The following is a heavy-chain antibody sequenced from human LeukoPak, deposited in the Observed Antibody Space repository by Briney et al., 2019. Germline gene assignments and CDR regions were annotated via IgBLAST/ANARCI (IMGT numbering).Heavy chain of an antibody. D-gene: IGHD3-22*01. V-gene: IGHV1-46*01. CDR3: ARDQGDSSGYYSSPLWYFDL. Sequence: ASVKVSCTASGYTFTGYYMHWVRQAPGQGLEWMGIINPSGGSTSYAQKFQGRVTMTRDTSTSTVYMELSSLRSEDTAVYYCARDQGDSSGYYSSPLWYFDLWGRGTLVTVSS. CDR1: GYTFTGYY. J-gene: IGHJ2*01. CDR2: INPSGGST.